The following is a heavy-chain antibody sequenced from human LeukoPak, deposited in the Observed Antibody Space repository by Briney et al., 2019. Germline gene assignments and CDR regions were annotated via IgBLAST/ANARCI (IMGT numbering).Heavy chain of an antibody. J-gene: IGHJ5*02. CDR2: IYSGGST. V-gene: IGHV3-66*02. D-gene: IGHD6-13*01. CDR1: GFTVSSNY. Sequence: GGSLRLSCAASGFTVSSNYMSWVRQAPGKGLEWVSVIYSGGSTYYADSVKGRFTISRDNSKNTLYLQMNSLRAEDTAVYYCASIAAAGTASWFDPWGQGTLVTVSS. CDR3: ASIAAAGTASWFDP.